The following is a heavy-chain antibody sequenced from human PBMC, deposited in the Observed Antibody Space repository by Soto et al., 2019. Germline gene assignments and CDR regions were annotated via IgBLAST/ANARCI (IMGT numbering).Heavy chain of an antibody. Sequence: PGGSLRLSCAASGFTFSDYYMSWIRQAPGKGLEWVSYISSSGSTIYYADSVKGRFTISRDNAKNSLYLQMNSLRAEDTAVYYCARDLRQGRFLHYYGMDVWGQGTTVTVSS. V-gene: IGHV3-11*01. D-gene: IGHD1-26*01. CDR2: ISSSGSTI. CDR1: GFTFSDYY. J-gene: IGHJ6*02. CDR3: ARDLRQGRFLHYYGMDV.